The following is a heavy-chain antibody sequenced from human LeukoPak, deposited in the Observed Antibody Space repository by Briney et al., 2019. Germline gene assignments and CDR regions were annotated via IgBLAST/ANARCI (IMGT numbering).Heavy chain of an antibody. D-gene: IGHD4/OR15-4a*01. CDR1: RYTFTSYD. CDR2: MNPNSGNT. Sequence: ASVKVSCKASRYTFTSYDINWVRQAPGQGLEWMGWMNPNSGNTGYAQKFQGRVTMTRNTSVSTAYMELSSLRSEDTAVYYCARKNYGSNRWFDPWGQGTPVTVSS. J-gene: IGHJ5*02. CDR3: ARKNYGSNRWFDP. V-gene: IGHV1-8*01.